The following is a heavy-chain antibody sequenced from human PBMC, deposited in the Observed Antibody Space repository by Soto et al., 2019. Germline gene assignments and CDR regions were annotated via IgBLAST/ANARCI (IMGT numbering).Heavy chain of an antibody. CDR2: IYYSGST. J-gene: IGHJ6*02. D-gene: IGHD3-10*01. CDR3: ARDQNYYGSGSGDYYYYGMDV. Sequence: QVQLQESGPGLVKPSETLSLTCTVSGGSVSSGSYYWSWIRQPPGKGLEWIGYIYYSGSTNYNPSLKSLVTISVDTSKNQFALKLSSVTAADTAVYYCARDQNYYGSGSGDYYYYGMDVWCQGTTVTVSS. CDR1: GGSVSSGSYY. V-gene: IGHV4-61*01.